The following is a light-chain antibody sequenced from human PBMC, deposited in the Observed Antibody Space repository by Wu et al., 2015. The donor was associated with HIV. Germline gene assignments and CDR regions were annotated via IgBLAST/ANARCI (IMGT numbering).Light chain of an antibody. CDR1: QSFNTW. V-gene: IGKV1-5*03. CDR3: QQYNNYPWT. J-gene: IGKJ1*01. Sequence: DIQMTQSPSTLYASAGDRVTITCRASQSFNTWLAWYQQKPGKPPKLLIYKVSNLYRGVPSRFSGSGSGTEFTLSISSLQPDDFATYFCQQYNNYPWTFGQGTKVQI. CDR2: KVS.